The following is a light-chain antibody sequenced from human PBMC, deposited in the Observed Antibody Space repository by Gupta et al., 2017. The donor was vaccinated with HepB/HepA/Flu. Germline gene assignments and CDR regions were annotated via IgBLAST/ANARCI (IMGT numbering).Light chain of an antibody. CDR3: QKSDSTPA. V-gene: IGKV1-39*01. Sequence: IQMTQSPSYLSASVGDRVTITWRASKSISSYLNWYQKKPGKATKLLIYAASSLQSGVPSRFSGSGSGTDFTIIISSLQHEDVATYYCQKSDSTPAFGPGTKVDIK. J-gene: IGKJ3*01. CDR2: AAS. CDR1: KSISSY.